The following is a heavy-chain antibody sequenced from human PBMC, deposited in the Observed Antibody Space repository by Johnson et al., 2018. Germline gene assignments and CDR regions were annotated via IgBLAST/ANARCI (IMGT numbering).Heavy chain of an antibody. Sequence: QVQLVQSGAEVKKPGSSVMVSCTASGGTFSSYALNWVRRAPGQGLEWMGGIIPMFDTTKYANKFPGRVTFTSDESSTTAYMELSGLTSEDTAIYYCARDGQAFDIWGQGTMVTVSA. V-gene: IGHV1-69*05. CDR2: IIPMFDTT. CDR3: ARDGQAFDI. CDR1: GGTFSSYA. J-gene: IGHJ3*02.